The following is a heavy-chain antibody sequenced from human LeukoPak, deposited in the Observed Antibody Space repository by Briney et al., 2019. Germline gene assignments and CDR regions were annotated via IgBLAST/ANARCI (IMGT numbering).Heavy chain of an antibody. J-gene: IGHJ4*02. Sequence: PGGSLRLSCTASGLTFGEHAMSWVRQAPGKGLEWVGVIRSKAYGGTTEYAASVKGRFTISRDDSKSIAYLQMNSLKSEDTAVYHCLYYYDSSGYYLPDHWGQGTLVTVSS. CDR2: IRSKAYGGTT. CDR3: LYYYDSSGYYLPDH. CDR1: GLTFGEHA. D-gene: IGHD3-22*01. V-gene: IGHV3-49*04.